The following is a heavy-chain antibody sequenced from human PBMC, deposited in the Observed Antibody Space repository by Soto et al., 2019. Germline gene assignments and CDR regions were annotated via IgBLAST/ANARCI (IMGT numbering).Heavy chain of an antibody. CDR2: IYWDDDK. V-gene: IGHV2-5*02. CDR3: AHHPYYGLGTYSFDY. D-gene: IGHD3-10*01. J-gene: IGHJ4*02. CDR1: VFSLTTSGVG. Sequence: QITLKESGPTLVRPTQTLTLTCTFSVFSLTTSGVGVGWIRQPPGKALEWLAVIYWDDDKRYSSSLKSRLTITDDTSKNQVVLTMTNMDPVDTATYYCAHHPYYGLGTYSFDYWGQGTLVTVSS.